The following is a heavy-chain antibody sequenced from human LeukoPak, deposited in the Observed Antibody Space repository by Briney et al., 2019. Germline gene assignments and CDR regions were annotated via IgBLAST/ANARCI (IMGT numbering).Heavy chain of an antibody. V-gene: IGHV3-30*02. CDR2: VRNDGSSE. CDR3: AKESDSGYHSEGPRN. J-gene: IGHJ4*02. Sequence: GGPLRLSCAASGFVFSEYGKHWVRQAPGKGLEWVAFVRNDGSSEYYVGSVKGRFTISRDKSKNTLYLQMNSLRVEDTAVYSCAKESDSGYHSEGPRNWGLGTLVTVSS. CDR1: GFVFSEYG. D-gene: IGHD5-12*01.